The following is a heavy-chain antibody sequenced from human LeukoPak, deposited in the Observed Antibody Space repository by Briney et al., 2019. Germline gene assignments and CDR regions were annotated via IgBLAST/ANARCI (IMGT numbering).Heavy chain of an antibody. CDR2: INSDGSST. V-gene: IGHV3-74*01. D-gene: IGHD5-18*01. CDR3: VRDGYSYGFMLAFDI. J-gene: IGHJ3*02. CDR1: GSTFSGYW. Sequence: QPGGSLRLSCAASGSTFSGYWMHWVRQAPGKGLVWVSRINSDGSSTSYADSVKGRFTISRDSAKNTLYLQMNSLRAEDTAVYYCVRDGYSYGFMLAFDIWGLGTRVTVSS.